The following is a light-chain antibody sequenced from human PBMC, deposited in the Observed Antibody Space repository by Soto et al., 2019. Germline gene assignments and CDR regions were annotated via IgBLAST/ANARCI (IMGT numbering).Light chain of an antibody. CDR3: QQRSSWPPIT. V-gene: IGKV4-1*01. Sequence: DIVMTQSPDSLAVSLGERATIKCMSSQSVLYSSNSKNYLAWYQQKPGQAPRLLVYDASNRATDVPPRFSGSGSGTDFTLTISSLEPEDFAVYYCQQRSSWPPITFGQGTRLEI. CDR2: DAS. J-gene: IGKJ5*01. CDR1: QSVLYSSNSKNY.